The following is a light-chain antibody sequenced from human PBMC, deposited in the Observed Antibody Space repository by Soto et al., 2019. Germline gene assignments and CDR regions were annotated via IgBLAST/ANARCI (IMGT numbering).Light chain of an antibody. CDR3: SSYTRSSTRV. J-gene: IGLJ1*01. CDR2: EVS. V-gene: IGLV2-14*01. Sequence: QSSLTQPSSVSVSPGQSITISCTGTISDVGGYNYGSWYQQHPGKAPKLMIYEVSNLPSGVSNRFSGSKSGNTASLTISGLQAEDEADYYCSSYTRSSTRVYRTGTKVNVL. CDR1: ISDVGGYNY.